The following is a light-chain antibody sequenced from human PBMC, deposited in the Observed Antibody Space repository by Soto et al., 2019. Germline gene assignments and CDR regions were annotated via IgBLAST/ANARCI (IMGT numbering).Light chain of an antibody. CDR3: AAWDDSLNGGV. CDR2: SNN. J-gene: IGLJ3*02. CDR1: SSNIGSNT. Sequence: LTQPPSASGTPGQRVTISCSGSSSNIGSNTVNWYQQLPGTAPKLLIYSNNQRPSGVPDRFSGSKSGTSASLAISGLQSEDEADYYCAAWDDSLNGGVFGGGTKVTVL. V-gene: IGLV1-44*01.